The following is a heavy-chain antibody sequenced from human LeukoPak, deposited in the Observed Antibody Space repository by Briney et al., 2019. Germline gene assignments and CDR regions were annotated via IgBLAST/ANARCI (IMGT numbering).Heavy chain of an antibody. V-gene: IGHV3-64D*06. J-gene: IGHJ4*02. CDR1: VFTFSRYA. Sequence: PGGSLRLSCSASVFTFSRYAMLWVRQAPGKGLEYVSAISTSGGSTYYADSVKGRFTISRDNTKNTLYLQMSSLRDEDTAVYYCVGGFYWGQGTLVTVSS. CDR3: VGGFY. D-gene: IGHD3-16*01. CDR2: ISTSGGST.